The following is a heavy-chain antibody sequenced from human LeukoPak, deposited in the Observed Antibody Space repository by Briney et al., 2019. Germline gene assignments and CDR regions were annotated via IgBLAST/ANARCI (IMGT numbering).Heavy chain of an antibody. V-gene: IGHV3-23*01. D-gene: IGHD3-22*01. CDR3: AKDRRPTYYSDSSGYYFRDAFDI. J-gene: IGHJ3*02. Sequence: GGSLRLSCAASGFTFSSYGMSWVRQAPGKGLEWVSAISGSGGSTYYADSVKGRFTISRDNSKNTLYLQMNSLRAEDTAVYYCAKDRRPTYYSDSSGYYFRDAFDIWGQGTMVTVSS. CDR2: ISGSGGST. CDR1: GFTFSSYG.